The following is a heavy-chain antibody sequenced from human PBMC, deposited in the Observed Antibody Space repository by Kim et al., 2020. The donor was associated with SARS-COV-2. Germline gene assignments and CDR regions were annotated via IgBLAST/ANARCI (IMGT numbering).Heavy chain of an antibody. V-gene: IGHV3-74*03. CDR1: GFTFSSYW. CDR3: ARVRPGGGPLFDY. Sequence: GGSLRLSCAASGFTFSSYWMHWVRQDPGKGLVWLSRISTDGGTTMYADSVEGRFTISRDNARSTLYLQMNSLRVDDTAVYYCARVRPGGGPLFDYWGQGALVTVSS. CDR2: ISTDGGTT. D-gene: IGHD2-15*01. J-gene: IGHJ4*02.